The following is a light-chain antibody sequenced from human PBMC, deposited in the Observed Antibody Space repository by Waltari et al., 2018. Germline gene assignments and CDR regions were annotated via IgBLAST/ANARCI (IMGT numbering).Light chain of an antibody. V-gene: IGLV7-46*01. Sequence: QAVVTQEPSLTVSPGGTVTLTCGSSTGDVTSGHYPYWLQQTPGHAPRTLIYDTSNKHYWTPARCSGSPLGGKAALTLSGAQPEDEAEYHCLLSYRDGWVFGGGTKLTVL. CDR3: LLSYRDGWV. CDR1: TGDVTSGHY. J-gene: IGLJ3*02. CDR2: DTS.